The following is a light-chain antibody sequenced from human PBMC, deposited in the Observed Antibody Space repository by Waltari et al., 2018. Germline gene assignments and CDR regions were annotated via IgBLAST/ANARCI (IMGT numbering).Light chain of an antibody. J-gene: IGLJ3*02. CDR1: SSDIGRYDI. Sequence: QSALTHPAAVSGARGQSVTISCTGASSDIGRYDILSWYQQHPGNAPKLVISDVSKRPSGVSDRFSGSKSGDTASLTISGLQFEDEADYYCCSYAGNYVWVFGGGTRLTVL. CDR2: DVS. CDR3: CSYAGNYVWV. V-gene: IGLV2-23*02.